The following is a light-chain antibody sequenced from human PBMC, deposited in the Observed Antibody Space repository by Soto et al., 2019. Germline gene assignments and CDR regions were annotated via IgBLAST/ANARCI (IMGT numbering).Light chain of an antibody. CDR1: QGVGDT. CDR3: QQLNSYPLGT. Sequence: ELVMRQSPATLSVSPWEGATLCCRASQGVGDTLAWYQHKPGQTPRLLIYDASTRATGIPARFSGSGSGTDFTLTISSLQPEDFATYYCQQLNSYPLGTFGQGTKVDIK. CDR2: DAS. J-gene: IGKJ1*01. V-gene: IGKV3D-15*01.